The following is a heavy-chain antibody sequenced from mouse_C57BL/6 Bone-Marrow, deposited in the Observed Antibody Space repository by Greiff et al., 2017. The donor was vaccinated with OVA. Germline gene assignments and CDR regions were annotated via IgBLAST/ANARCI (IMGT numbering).Heavy chain of an antibody. CDR3: ARAGRYGNSVWYFDV. Sequence: EVQLVESEGGLVQPGSSMKLSCTASGFTFSDYYMAWVRQVPEKGLEWVANINYDGSSTYYLDSLKSRFIISRDNAKNILDLQMSSLKSEDTATYYGARAGRYGNSVWYFDVWGTGTTVTVSS. CDR2: INYDGSST. D-gene: IGHD2-1*01. V-gene: IGHV5-16*01. CDR1: GFTFSDYY. J-gene: IGHJ1*03.